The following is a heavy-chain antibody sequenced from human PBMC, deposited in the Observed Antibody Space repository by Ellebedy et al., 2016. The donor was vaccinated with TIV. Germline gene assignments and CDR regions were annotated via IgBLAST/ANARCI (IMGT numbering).Heavy chain of an antibody. J-gene: IGHJ4*02. CDR2: MTYDGNKK. CDR1: GLTVRNFD. CDR3: ATQKNDYSRQALDW. V-gene: IGHV3-30*02. Sequence: PGGSLRLSCAASGLTVRNFDIHWVRQAPGKGLEWVAFMTYDGNKKNYADSVKDRFTISRDDSDNTLYLQMNSLRAADTAFYYCATQKNDYSRQALDWWGQGTLVTVSS. D-gene: IGHD4-11*01.